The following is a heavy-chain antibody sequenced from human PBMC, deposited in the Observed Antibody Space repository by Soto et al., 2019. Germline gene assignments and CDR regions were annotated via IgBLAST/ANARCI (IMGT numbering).Heavy chain of an antibody. D-gene: IGHD1-26*01. V-gene: IGHV6-1*01. Sequence: SQTLSLTCAITGDSVSSNSAGWSWVRQSPSRGLEWLGRTYYRSKWYYEYAVSVRGRITINPDTSKNQYSLQLNSVTPGDTAVYFCARGEQYSGRIFDYWGQGTLVTVSS. CDR3: ARGEQYSGRIFDY. J-gene: IGHJ4*01. CDR2: TYYRSKWYY. CDR1: GDSVSSNSAG.